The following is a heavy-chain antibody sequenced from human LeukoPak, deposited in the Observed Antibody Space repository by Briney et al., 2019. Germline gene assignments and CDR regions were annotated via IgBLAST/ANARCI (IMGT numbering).Heavy chain of an antibody. CDR2: IYHGGST. V-gene: IGHV4-38-2*02. CDR1: GYSISSGYY. CDR3: ARSLPSKYYYDSSGYLDY. J-gene: IGHJ4*02. D-gene: IGHD3-22*01. Sequence: SETLSLTCTVSGYSISSGYYWGWIRQPPGKGLEWIGSIYHGGSTYYNPSLKSRVTISVDTSKNQFSLKLSSVTAADTAVYYCARSLPSKYYYDSSGYLDYWGQGTLVTVSS.